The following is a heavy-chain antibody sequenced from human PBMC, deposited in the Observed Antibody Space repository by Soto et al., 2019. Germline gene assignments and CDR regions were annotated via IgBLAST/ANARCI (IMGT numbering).Heavy chain of an antibody. V-gene: IGHV3-23*01. J-gene: IGHJ3*02. CDR1: GFTFSSYA. CDR3: AKDNDSSGYIVPGGAFDI. Sequence: EVQLLESGGGLVQPGGSLRLSCAASGFTFSSYAMSWVRQAPGKGLEWVSAISGSGGSTYYADSVKGRFTISRDNSKNTLYLQMNSLRAEDTAVYYCAKDNDSSGYIVPGGAFDIWGQGTMDTVSS. D-gene: IGHD3-22*01. CDR2: ISGSGGST.